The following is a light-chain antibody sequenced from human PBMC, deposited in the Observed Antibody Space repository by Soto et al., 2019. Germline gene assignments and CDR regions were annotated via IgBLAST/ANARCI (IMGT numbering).Light chain of an antibody. CDR3: QKHNSAPRT. J-gene: IGKJ1*01. CDR2: GAS. V-gene: IGKV1-27*01. Sequence: DIPMTQSPSSLSASVGDRVTITCRASQDISNYLAWYQQKPGKVPKLLIYGASTLRSGVPSRFSGSGSGTDFTLTISSLQPEDVGTYYCQKHNSAPRTFGQGTKVEIK. CDR1: QDISNY.